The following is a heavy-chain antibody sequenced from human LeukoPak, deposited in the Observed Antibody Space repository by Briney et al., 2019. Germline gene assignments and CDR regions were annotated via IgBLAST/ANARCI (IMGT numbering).Heavy chain of an antibody. J-gene: IGHJ6*03. CDR2: IYTSGST. D-gene: IGHD7-27*01. CDR3: ARLAANWGDYYYYMDV. Sequence: SETLSLTCTVSGGSISSYYWSWIRQPAGKGLEWIGRIYTSGSTNYNPSLKSRVTMSVDTSKNQFSLKLSSVTAADTAVYYCARLAANWGDYYYYMDVWGKGTTVTISS. V-gene: IGHV4-4*07. CDR1: GGSISSYY.